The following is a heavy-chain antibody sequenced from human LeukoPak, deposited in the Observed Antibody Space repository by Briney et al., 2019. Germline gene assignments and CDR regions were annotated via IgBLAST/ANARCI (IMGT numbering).Heavy chain of an antibody. D-gene: IGHD3-10*01. CDR2: IWYDGSNK. CDR3: AKRWYMVRGVIVDY. J-gene: IGHJ4*02. Sequence: GGSLRLSCAASGFTFSSYGMHWVRQAPGKGLEWVAVIWYDGSNKYYADSVKGRFTISRDNSKNTLYLQMNSLRAEDTAVYYCAKRWYMVRGVIVDYWGQGTLVTVSS. V-gene: IGHV3-33*06. CDR1: GFTFSSYG.